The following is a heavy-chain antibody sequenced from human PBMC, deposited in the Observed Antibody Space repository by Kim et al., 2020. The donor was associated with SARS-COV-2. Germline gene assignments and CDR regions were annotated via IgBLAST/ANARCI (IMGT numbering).Heavy chain of an antibody. D-gene: IGHD6-19*01. Sequence: GGSLRLSCAASGFTFSSYDMHWVRQVPWKGLEWVSAIGIRGDTHYPDSVRGRFTISRENAKNSLYLQMDSLRAGDTALYYCIRGGIRVSGIDAFDIWGQGTVVTVSS. CDR3: IRGGIRVSGIDAFDI. CDR1: GFTFSSYD. V-gene: IGHV3-13*01. J-gene: IGHJ3*02. CDR2: IGIRGDT.